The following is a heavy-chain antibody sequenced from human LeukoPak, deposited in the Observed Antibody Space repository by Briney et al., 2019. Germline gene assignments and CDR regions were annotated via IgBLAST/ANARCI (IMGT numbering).Heavy chain of an antibody. V-gene: IGHV4-59*01. J-gene: IGHJ6*02. CDR3: ARDRQWLVPRSYYYGMDV. D-gene: IGHD6-19*01. CDR1: GGSITSYY. CDR2: IFYSGST. Sequence: SETLSLTCTVSGGSITSYYWNWIRQPPGKGLEWIGNIFYSGSTYYNPSLKSRVTISVDTSKNQFSLRLTSVTAADTAVYYCARDRQWLVPRSYYYGMDVWGQGTTVTVSS.